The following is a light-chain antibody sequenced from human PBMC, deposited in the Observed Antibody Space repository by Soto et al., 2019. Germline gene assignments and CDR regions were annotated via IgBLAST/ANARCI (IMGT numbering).Light chain of an antibody. Sequence: EIVLTQSPGTLSLSPGERATLSCRASQSVSKNFLAWYQQKPGQAPRLLISGASNRATGIPDRFSGRGSGTDFTLTISSLESGDSAVYYCQQRDKWPRTFGQGTKLEIK. V-gene: IGKV3D-20*02. CDR2: GAS. CDR3: QQRDKWPRT. CDR1: QSVSKNF. J-gene: IGKJ2*01.